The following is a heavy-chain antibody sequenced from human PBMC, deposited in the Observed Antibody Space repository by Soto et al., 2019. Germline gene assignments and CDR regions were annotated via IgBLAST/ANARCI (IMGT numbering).Heavy chain of an antibody. V-gene: IGHV3-7*03. D-gene: IGHD3-10*01. CDR1: GFTFSSYW. J-gene: IGHJ6*02. Sequence: HPGGSLRLSCAASGFTFSSYWMSWVRQAPGKGLEWVANIKQDGSEKYYVDSVKGRFTISRDNAKNSLYLQMNSLRAEDTAVYYCARDLQLLWFGELLYYGMDVWGQGTTVTVSS. CDR3: ARDLQLLWFGELLYYGMDV. CDR2: IKQDGSEK.